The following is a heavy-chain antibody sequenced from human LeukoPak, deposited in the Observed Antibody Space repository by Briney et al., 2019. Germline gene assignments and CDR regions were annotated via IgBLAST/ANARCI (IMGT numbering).Heavy chain of an antibody. J-gene: IGHJ4*02. CDR3: ARGWIAESTVVTPYNY. CDR1: GGTFSNYA. D-gene: IGHD4-23*01. Sequence: GASVKVSCKASGGTFSNYAVNWVRQAPGQGLEWMGGIIPIFGTEHYAQKFQGRVTITADESTSTAYMQLSSLRSEDTAVYYCARGWIAESTVVTPYNYWGQGTLVTVSS. V-gene: IGHV1-69*13. CDR2: IIPIFGTE.